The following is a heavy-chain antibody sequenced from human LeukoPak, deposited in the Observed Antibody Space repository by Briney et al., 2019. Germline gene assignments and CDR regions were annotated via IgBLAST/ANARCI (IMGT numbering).Heavy chain of an antibody. V-gene: IGHV4-4*09. CDR3: ARLFGGWFDP. J-gene: IGHJ5*02. CDR1: GGSISSYY. D-gene: IGHD3-10*01. CDR2: IYTSGST. Sequence: SETLSLTCTVSGGSISSYYWSWIRQPPGKGLEWIGYIYTSGSTNYNPSLKSRVTISVDTSKNQFSLKPSSVTAADTAVYYCARLFGGWFDPWGQGTLVTVSS.